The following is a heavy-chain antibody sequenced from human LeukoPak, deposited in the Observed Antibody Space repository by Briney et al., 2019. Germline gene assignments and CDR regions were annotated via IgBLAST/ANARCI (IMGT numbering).Heavy chain of an antibody. J-gene: IGHJ4*02. D-gene: IGHD3-10*01. Sequence: SESLSLTCTLSGGSISSYYWSWIRQPPGKGLEWIGYIYYSGSTNYNPSLKSRVTISVDTSKNQFSLKLSSVTAADTAVYYCARTVLLWFGDEYYFDYWGQGTLVTVSS. V-gene: IGHV4-59*08. CDR3: ARTVLLWFGDEYYFDY. CDR2: IYYSGST. CDR1: GGSISSYY.